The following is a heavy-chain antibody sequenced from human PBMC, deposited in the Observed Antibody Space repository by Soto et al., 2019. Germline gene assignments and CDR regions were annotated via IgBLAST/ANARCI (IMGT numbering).Heavy chain of an antibody. V-gene: IGHV4-39*01. CDR1: GGSISSSSYY. CDR3: ARLRRSVLVEWWGDTPFDY. CDR2: IYYSGST. Sequence: QLQLQESGPGLVKPSETLSLTCTVSGGSISSSSYYWGWIRQPPGKGLEWIGSIYYSGSTYYNPSLKSRVTISVDTSKNQFSLKLSSVTAADTAVYYCARLRRSVLVEWWGDTPFDYWGQGTLVTVSS. J-gene: IGHJ4*02. D-gene: IGHD2-15*01.